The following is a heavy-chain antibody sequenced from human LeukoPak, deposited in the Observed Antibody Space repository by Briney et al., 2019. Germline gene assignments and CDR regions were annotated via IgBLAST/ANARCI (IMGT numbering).Heavy chain of an antibody. Sequence: PGGSLRLSCAASGFTFTTYAMSWVRQAPGKGLEWVSGISGSGGLIYYADCVKGRFTISRDNSRKKVFLQMNSLRADDTAVYYCAKAGWYSAKTYATYDDAYDIWGRGTMVTVSS. CDR2: ISGSGGLI. CDR3: AKAGWYSAKTYATYDDAYDI. D-gene: IGHD1-26*01. CDR1: GFTFTTYA. V-gene: IGHV3-23*01. J-gene: IGHJ3*02.